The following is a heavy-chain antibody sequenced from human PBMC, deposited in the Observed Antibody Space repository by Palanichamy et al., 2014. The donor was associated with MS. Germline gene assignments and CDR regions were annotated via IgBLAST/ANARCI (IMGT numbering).Heavy chain of an antibody. CDR1: GFTINSDY. Sequence: EVHLVESGGGLIQPGGSLRLSCAASGFTINSDYMSWVRQAPGKGLEWVSIIYRTGTTFYAESVRGRFTISTDNSKNTLYLQMSALRAEDTAVYYCVAGTYGLQVVDWGQGTLVTVSS. CDR2: IYRTGTT. J-gene: IGHJ4*02. D-gene: IGHD1-26*01. CDR3: VAGTYGLQVVD. V-gene: IGHV3-53*01.